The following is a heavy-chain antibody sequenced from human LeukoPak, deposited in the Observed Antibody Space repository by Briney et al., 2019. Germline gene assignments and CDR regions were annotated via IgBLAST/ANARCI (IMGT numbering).Heavy chain of an antibody. CDR3: ARENSSGYYYVLSTFDY. V-gene: IGHV4-61*02. D-gene: IGHD3-22*01. Sequence: SETLSLTCTVSGGSISSGSYYWSWIRQPAGKGLEWIGRIYTSGSTNYNPSLKSRVTISVDTSKNQFSLKLSSVTAADTAVYYCARENSSGYYYVLSTFDYWGQGTLVTVSS. CDR1: GGSISSGSYY. CDR2: IYTSGST. J-gene: IGHJ4*02.